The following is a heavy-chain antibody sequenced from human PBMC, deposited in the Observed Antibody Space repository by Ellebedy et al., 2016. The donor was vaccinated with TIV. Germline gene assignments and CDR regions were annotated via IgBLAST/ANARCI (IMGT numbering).Heavy chain of an antibody. Sequence: AASVKVSCKASVYTFTGYYLLWVRQAPGQGPEWVGWINPDNGVTVYEQKLQGRVTITGDTSISTVYMELSSLRSDDTAIYYCVRDLTNPVTGDYWGQGTLVFVSS. J-gene: IGHJ4*02. V-gene: IGHV1-2*02. D-gene: IGHD4-11*01. CDR1: VYTFTGYY. CDR2: INPDNGVT. CDR3: VRDLTNPVTGDY.